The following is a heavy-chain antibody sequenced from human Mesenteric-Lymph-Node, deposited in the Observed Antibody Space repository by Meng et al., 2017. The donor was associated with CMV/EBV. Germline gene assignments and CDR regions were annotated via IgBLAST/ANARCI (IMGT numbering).Heavy chain of an antibody. CDR3: ARDQIVVAPRALYGMDV. CDR1: GYSFTTHG. D-gene: IGHD2-21*01. Sequence: ASVKVSCKAYGYSFTTHGISWVRQAPGQGLEWMGWISAYTGNTDYAQKFQGKVTMTTDTSTSTAYMELRSLRSDDTAVYYCARDQIVVAPRALYGMDVWGQGTTVTVSS. CDR2: ISAYTGNT. V-gene: IGHV1-18*01. J-gene: IGHJ6*02.